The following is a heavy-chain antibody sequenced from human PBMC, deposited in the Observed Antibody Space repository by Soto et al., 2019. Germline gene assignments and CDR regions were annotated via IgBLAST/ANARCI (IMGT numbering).Heavy chain of an antibody. CDR1: GYTVTNYG. J-gene: IGHJ4*02. V-gene: IGHV1-18*01. CDR3: ARDVGRSFYFDY. CDR2: ISANNGDT. D-gene: IGHD3-16*02. Sequence: QVQLVESGPEVKKPGASVKVSCKASGYTVTNYGISWVRQAPGQGLEWMGWISANNGDTKYGQKFQGRVTMTTDTSTSTAYMELRSLKSGDTAVYYCARDVGRSFYFDYWGQGSLVTVSS.